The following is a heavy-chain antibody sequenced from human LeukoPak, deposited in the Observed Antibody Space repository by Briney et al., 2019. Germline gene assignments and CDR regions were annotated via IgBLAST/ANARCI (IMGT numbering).Heavy chain of an antibody. CDR2: INAGNGNT. J-gene: IGHJ6*04. V-gene: IGHV1-3*01. Sequence: ASVKVSCKASGYTFTSYAMHWVRQAPGQRLEWMGWINAGNGNTKYSQKFQGRVTITRDTSASTAYMELSSLRSEDTAVYYCARDPRYCSSTSCYVYYGMDVWGKGTTVTVSS. D-gene: IGHD2-2*01. CDR1: GYTFTSYA. CDR3: ARDPRYCSSTSCYVYYGMDV.